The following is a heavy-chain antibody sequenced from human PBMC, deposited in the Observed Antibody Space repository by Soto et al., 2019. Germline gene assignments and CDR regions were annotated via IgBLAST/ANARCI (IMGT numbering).Heavy chain of an antibody. CDR3: ARSYCSGGSCYSDY. V-gene: IGHV3-21*01. CDR2: ISSSSSYI. J-gene: IGHJ4*02. D-gene: IGHD2-15*01. CDR1: GFTFSTYS. Sequence: TGGSLRLSCAASGFTFSTYSMNWVRQAPGKGLEWVSSISSSSSYIYYADSVKGRFTISRDNAKNSLYLQMNSLRAEDTAVYYCARSYCSGGSCYSDYWGQGTLVTVSS.